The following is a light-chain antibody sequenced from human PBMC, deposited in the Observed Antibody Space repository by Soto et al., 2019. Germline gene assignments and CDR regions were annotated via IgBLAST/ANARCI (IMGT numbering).Light chain of an antibody. CDR3: QQYGSLPYT. V-gene: IGKV3-20*01. CDR2: AAS. J-gene: IGKJ2*01. CDR1: QNVDNNF. Sequence: ENVLTQSPGTLSLSPGERATLSCRASQNVDNNFLAWYQHKPGQPPRLLIFAASIRAAGIPARFSGSGSGTDFTLSISRLEPEDFVVYHCQQYGSLPYTFGQGTKLDI.